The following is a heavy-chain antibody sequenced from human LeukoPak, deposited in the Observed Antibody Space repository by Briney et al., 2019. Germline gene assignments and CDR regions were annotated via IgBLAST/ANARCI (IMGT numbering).Heavy chain of an antibody. CDR1: GGSISSGGHY. Sequence: SETLSLTCTVSGGSISSGGHYWSWIRQHPGKGLEWIGYLYYSGSTYYNPSLKSRVTISVDTSKNQFSLKLSSVTAADTAVYYCARAPYYDFWSGYGIWFDPWGQGTLVTVSS. CDR2: LYYSGST. CDR3: ARAPYYDFWSGYGIWFDP. D-gene: IGHD3-3*01. J-gene: IGHJ5*02. V-gene: IGHV4-31*03.